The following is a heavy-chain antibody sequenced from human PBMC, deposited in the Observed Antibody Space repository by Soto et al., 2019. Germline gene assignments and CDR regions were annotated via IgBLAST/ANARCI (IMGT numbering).Heavy chain of an antibody. Sequence: GASVKVSCKVSGYTLTELSMHWVRQAPGKGLEWMGGFDPEDGETIYAQKFQGRVTMTEDTSTDTAYMELSSLRSEDTAVYYCATDLIGLAARKHSWFDPWGQGTLVTVSS. J-gene: IGHJ5*02. V-gene: IGHV1-24*01. D-gene: IGHD2-15*01. CDR1: GYTLTELS. CDR3: ATDLIGLAARKHSWFDP. CDR2: FDPEDGET.